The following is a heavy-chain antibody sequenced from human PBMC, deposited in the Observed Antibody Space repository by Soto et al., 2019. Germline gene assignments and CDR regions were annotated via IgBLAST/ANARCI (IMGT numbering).Heavy chain of an antibody. V-gene: IGHV3-30*18. D-gene: IGHD2-2*01. Sequence: PVGSLTLSCAASGFTFSSYGMHWVRQAPDKGLEWVAVISYDGSNKYYADSVKGRFTISRDNSKNTLYLQMNSLRAEDTAVYYCAKAGYCISTSCPHFSYYYGMDVWGQGTTVTVSS. CDR2: ISYDGSNK. CDR3: AKAGYCISTSCPHFSYYYGMDV. J-gene: IGHJ6*02. CDR1: GFTFSSYG.